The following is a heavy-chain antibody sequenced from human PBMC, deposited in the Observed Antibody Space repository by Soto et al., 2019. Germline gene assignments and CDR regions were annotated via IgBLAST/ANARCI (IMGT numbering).Heavy chain of an antibody. CDR3: ARCSMGLWFDP. Sequence: SETLSLTCTVSGGSISSGDYYWSWIRQPPGKGLEWIGYIYYSGSTYYNPSLKSRVTISVDTSKNQFSLKLSSVTAADTAVYYCARCSMGLWFDPWGQGTMVTVYS. V-gene: IGHV4-30-4*01. D-gene: IGHD3-10*02. CDR2: IYYSGST. J-gene: IGHJ5*02. CDR1: GGSISSGDYY.